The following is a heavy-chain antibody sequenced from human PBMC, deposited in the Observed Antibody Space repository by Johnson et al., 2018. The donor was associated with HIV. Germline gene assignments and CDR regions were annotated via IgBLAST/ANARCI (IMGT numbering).Heavy chain of an antibody. J-gene: IGHJ3*01. CDR2: ISGSGGST. D-gene: IGHD3-3*01. V-gene: IGHV3-23*04. CDR1: GFTFSDYY. Sequence: VQLVESGGGVVRPGGSLRLSCAASGFTFSDYYMSWIRQAPGKGLAWVSGISGSGGSTYYADSVGGRVTISRDNSKNTLYLQMNSLKTEDTAVYYCSTDLGLEWSEGNDAFDVGGQGTMVTVSS. CDR3: STDLGLEWSEGNDAFDV.